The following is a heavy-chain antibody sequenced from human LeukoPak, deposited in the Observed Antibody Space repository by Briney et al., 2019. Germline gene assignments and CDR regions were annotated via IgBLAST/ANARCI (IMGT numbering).Heavy chain of an antibody. CDR2: SNPSGGST. V-gene: IGHV1-46*01. D-gene: IGHD3-10*01. Sequence: ASVKASCKASGYTFTSYYMPWVRQAPGQGLEWMGISNPSGGSTSYAQKCQGSVTMTRDMSTSTVYMELSSLRSEDTAVYYCARDQSSGCYYNYWGQGTLVTVSS. J-gene: IGHJ4*02. CDR1: GYTFTSYY. CDR3: ARDQSSGCYYNY.